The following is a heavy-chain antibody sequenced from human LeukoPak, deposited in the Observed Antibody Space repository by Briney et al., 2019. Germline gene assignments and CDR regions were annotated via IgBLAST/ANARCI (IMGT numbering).Heavy chain of an antibody. V-gene: IGHV3-23*01. J-gene: IGHJ4*02. CDR2: ISGSGGST. CDR3: AKGLRAYYDSSGYPVPGY. CDR1: GFTFSSYA. Sequence: GGSLRLSCAASGFTFSSYAMSWVRQAPGKGLEWVSAISGSGGSTYYADSVKGRFTISRDNSKNTLYLQMNSLRAEDTAVYYCAKGLRAYYDSSGYPVPGYWGQGTLVTVSS. D-gene: IGHD3-22*01.